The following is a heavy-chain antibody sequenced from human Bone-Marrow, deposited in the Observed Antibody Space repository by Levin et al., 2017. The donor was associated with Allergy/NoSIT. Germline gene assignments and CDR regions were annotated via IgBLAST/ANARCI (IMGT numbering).Heavy chain of an antibody. CDR2: ITSSSGLI. D-gene: IGHD5-24*01. CDR3: ARTRTTINYSYYYMDV. V-gene: IGHV3-48*02. CDR1: GFTFSSFS. Sequence: ETLSLTCAASGFTFSSFSMIWVRRAPGKGLEWVSHITSSSGLIYYVDSVKGRFTVSRDNAKNSLYLQMNSLRDEDTAMYYCARTRTTINYSYYYMDVWGKGTSVTVSS. J-gene: IGHJ6*03.